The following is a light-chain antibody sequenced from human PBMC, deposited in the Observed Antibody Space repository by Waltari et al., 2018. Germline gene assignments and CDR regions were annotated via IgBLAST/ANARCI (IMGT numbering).Light chain of an antibody. CDR2: WAS. Sequence: DIVMPQSPDSLAVSLGQRVTFNCTSSQRAFYSSNNKNYLAWYQQRPGQSPKLLLYWASARASGVPDRFSGSGSGTDFTLTISSLEAEDVAVYYCQQYSGFPRTFGQGTKVEI. J-gene: IGKJ2*01. CDR1: QRAFYSSNNKNY. V-gene: IGKV4-1*01. CDR3: QQYSGFPRT.